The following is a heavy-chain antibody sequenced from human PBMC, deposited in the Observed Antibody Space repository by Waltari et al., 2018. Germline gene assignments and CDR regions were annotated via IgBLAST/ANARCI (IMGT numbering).Heavy chain of an antibody. CDR3: AKAGLNTVSEGYFDY. D-gene: IGHD4-17*01. J-gene: IGHJ4*02. Sequence: QVQLQESGPGLVKPSGTLSLTCTVSGDSISNSNWWSWVRQPPGKGLEWIGEIYHYGSANYNPSLKSRVTISVDKSKNQFSLKVNSVTAADTAVYFCAKAGLNTVSEGYFDYWGQGTLVTVSS. CDR1: GDSISNSNW. CDR2: IYHYGSA. V-gene: IGHV4-4*02.